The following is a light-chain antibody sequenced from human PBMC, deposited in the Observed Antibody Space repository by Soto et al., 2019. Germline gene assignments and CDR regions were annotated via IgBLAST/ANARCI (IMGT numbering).Light chain of an antibody. J-gene: IGKJ4*01. CDR1: QSISSW. Sequence: DIQMTQSPSTLSASVGARVTITCRASQSISSWLAWYQQKPGKAPKLLIYKASSLESGVPSRFSVSGSGTEFTLTISSLQPDACATYYCQQYNSYPLNFGGGTKVEIK. V-gene: IGKV1-5*03. CDR2: KAS. CDR3: QQYNSYPLN.